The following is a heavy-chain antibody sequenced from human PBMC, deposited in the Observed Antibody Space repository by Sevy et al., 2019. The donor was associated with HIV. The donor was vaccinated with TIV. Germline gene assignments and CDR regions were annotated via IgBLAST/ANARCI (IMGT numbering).Heavy chain of an antibody. Sequence: GGSLRLSCAASGFTFSTYGMHWVRQAPGKGLEWVAMISYNGVSKFYTDSVKGRFTISRDNSKSTQYLQMNSLRVEDTAVYYCARDFTGFYGMDVWGQGTTVTVSS. J-gene: IGHJ6*02. CDR2: ISYNGVSK. CDR1: GFTFSTYG. D-gene: IGHD3-9*01. CDR3: ARDFTGFYGMDV. V-gene: IGHV3-30*03.